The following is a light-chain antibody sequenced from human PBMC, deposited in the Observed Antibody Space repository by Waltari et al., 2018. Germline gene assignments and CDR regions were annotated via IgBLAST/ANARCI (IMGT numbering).Light chain of an antibody. V-gene: IGLV3-1*01. CDR1: ELGARY. J-gene: IGLJ1*01. CDR2: QDN. CDR3: QAWDNSLEV. Sequence: SYALTQVTSVSLSPGQTTLSTCSGHELGARYDAWYQQKAGQSPVLLIYQDNKRPSGIPERFSGSNSGNTATLTIRETQTTDEADYYCQAWDNSLEVFGTGTRLTVL.